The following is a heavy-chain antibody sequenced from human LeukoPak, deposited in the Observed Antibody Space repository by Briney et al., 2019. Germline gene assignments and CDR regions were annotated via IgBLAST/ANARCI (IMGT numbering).Heavy chain of an antibody. Sequence: SETLSLTCAVYGGSFSGYYWSWIRQPPGKGLEWIGEINHSGSTNYNPSLKSRVTISVDTSKNQFSLKLSSVTAADTAVYYCAREDYYDSSGPSDAFDIWGQGTMVTVSS. CDR3: AREDYYDSSGPSDAFDI. J-gene: IGHJ3*02. D-gene: IGHD3-22*01. CDR1: GGSFSGYY. V-gene: IGHV4-34*01. CDR2: INHSGST.